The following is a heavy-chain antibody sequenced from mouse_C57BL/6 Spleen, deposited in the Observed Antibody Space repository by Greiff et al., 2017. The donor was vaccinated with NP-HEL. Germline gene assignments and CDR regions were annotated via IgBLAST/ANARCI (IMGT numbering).Heavy chain of an antibody. J-gene: IGHJ2*01. Sequence: EVQLQQSGAELVRPGASVKLSCTASGFNIKDYYMHWVKQRPEQGLEWLGRIDPEDGDTEYAPKFQGKATMTADTSSNTAYLQLSSLTSEDTAVYYCTTGTTVVATDFDYWGQGTTLTVSS. CDR2: IDPEDGDT. V-gene: IGHV14-1*01. CDR1: GFNIKDYY. CDR3: TTGTTVVATDFDY. D-gene: IGHD1-1*01.